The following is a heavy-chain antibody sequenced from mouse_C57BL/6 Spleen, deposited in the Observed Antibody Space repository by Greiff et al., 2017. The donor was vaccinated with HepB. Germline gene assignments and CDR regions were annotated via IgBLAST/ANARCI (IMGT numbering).Heavy chain of an antibody. J-gene: IGHJ2*01. CDR3: AREGLLGPDMDY. CDR2: ISYDGSN. Sequence: EVKVEESGPGLVKPSQSLSLTCSVTGYSITSGYFWYWIRQLPGNKLEWMGYISYDGSNNYNPSLKNRISITRDTSKNQFFLKLNTVTTEDTATYYCAREGLLGPDMDYWGQGTTLTVSS. D-gene: IGHD1-1*01. CDR1: GYSITSGYF. V-gene: IGHV3-6*01.